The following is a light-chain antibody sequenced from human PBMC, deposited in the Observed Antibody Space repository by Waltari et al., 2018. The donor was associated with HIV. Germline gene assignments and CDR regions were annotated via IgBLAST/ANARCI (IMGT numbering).Light chain of an antibody. CDR1: SSDVGGYNH. CDR2: GVS. V-gene: IGLV2-14*03. CDR3: SSYTRSSTLGV. Sequence: QSALTQPASVSGSPGQSITISCTGTSSDVGGYNHVSWYQQHPGTAPKRMIFGVSNRRSGVSNRLSGSKSGNTASLTISGLQAEDEADYYCSSYTRSSTLGVFGTGTKVTVL. J-gene: IGLJ1*01.